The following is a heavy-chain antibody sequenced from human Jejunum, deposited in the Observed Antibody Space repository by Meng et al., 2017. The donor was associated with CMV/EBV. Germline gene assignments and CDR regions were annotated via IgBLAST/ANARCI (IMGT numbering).Heavy chain of an antibody. Sequence: VTTNYVTWVRQAPGRGLECVSTIFSGGTTYYADSVKGRFTISRDSSKNTVYLQMNSLRAEDTAVYYCAREGYSGSGTYRQLWVYFDSWGQGTLVTVSS. CDR2: IFSGGTT. J-gene: IGHJ4*02. CDR3: AREGYSGSGTYRQLWVYFDS. V-gene: IGHV3-53*01. CDR1: VTTNY. D-gene: IGHD3-10*01.